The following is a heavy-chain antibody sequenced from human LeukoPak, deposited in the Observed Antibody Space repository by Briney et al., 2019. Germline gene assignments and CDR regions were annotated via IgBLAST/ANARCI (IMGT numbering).Heavy chain of an antibody. CDR3: ARDAGPRGASDI. CDR1: GFTFSSYE. Sequence: PGGSLRLSCAASGFTFSSYEMNWVRQAPGKGLEWVSYISSSGSTIYYADSVKGRFTISRDNAKNSLYLQMNSLRAEDTAVYYCARDAGPRGASDIWGQGTMVTVSS. V-gene: IGHV3-48*03. J-gene: IGHJ3*02. CDR2: ISSSGSTI.